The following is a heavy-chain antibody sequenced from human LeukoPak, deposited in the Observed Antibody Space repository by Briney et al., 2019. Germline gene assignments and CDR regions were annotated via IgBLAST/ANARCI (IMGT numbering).Heavy chain of an antibody. J-gene: IGHJ4*02. D-gene: IGHD6-19*01. CDR2: INHSGST. CDR3: AKGLGGYSSGWYHRRGAAFNY. Sequence: SETLSLTCTVSGGSISSRSYYWGWVRQPPGKGLEWIGEINHSGSTNYNPSLKSRVTISVDTSKNQFSLKLSSVTAADTAVYYCAKGLGGYSSGWYHRRGAAFNYWGQGTLVTVSS. CDR1: GGSISSRSYY. V-gene: IGHV4-39*07.